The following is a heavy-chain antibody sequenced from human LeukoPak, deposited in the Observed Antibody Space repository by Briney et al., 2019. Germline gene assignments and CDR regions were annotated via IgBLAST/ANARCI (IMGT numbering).Heavy chain of an antibody. CDR2: ICGSGGST. CDR1: GFTFSSYA. D-gene: IGHD6-19*01. CDR3: ANDGKYSGGWYKYYYGMDV. J-gene: IGHJ6*02. Sequence: GGSLRLSCAASGFTFSSYAMSWVRQAPGKGLEWVSAICGSGGSTYYADSVKGRFTISRDNSKNTLYLQMNSLRAEDTAVYYCANDGKYSGGWYKYYYGMDVWGQGTTVTVSS. V-gene: IGHV3-23*01.